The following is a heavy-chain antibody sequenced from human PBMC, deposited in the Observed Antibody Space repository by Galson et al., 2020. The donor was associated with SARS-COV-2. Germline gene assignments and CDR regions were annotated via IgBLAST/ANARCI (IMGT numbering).Heavy chain of an antibody. CDR1: GFRFSNYA. CDR2: IGGGGADT. J-gene: IGHJ4*02. Sequence: GESLKISCAGSGFRFSNYAMTWVRQAPGKGLEWVSAIGGGGADTYYADSVKGRFTISRDNSKNTLYLQMNSLRVEDTAVYYCAKCVPVGTRPEFWGQGTLVVVSS. V-gene: IGHV3-23*01. D-gene: IGHD2-2*01. CDR3: AKCVPVGTRPEF.